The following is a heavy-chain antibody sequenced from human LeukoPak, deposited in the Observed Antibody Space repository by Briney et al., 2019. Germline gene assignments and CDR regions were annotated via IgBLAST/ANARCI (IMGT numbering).Heavy chain of an antibody. CDR1: GYTFTSYG. CDR3: ARDRGIAVAGHDAFDI. J-gene: IGHJ3*02. Sequence: VASVKVSCKASGYTFTSYGISWVRQAPGQGLEWMGWISAYNGNTNYAQKLQGRVTMTTDTSTSTAYMELRSLRSDDTAVYYCARDRGIAVAGHDAFDIWGQGTMVTVSS. CDR2: ISAYNGNT. D-gene: IGHD6-19*01. V-gene: IGHV1-18*01.